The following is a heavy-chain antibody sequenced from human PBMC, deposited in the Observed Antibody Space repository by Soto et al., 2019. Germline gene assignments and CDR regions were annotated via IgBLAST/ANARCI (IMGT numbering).Heavy chain of an antibody. Sequence: GGSLRLSCVGSGFSFRDHSMNWVRQPPGKGLQWISYISSSSENIYYADSVKGRFTVSRDNAKNTLFLQMNSLRDDDSAIYYCARLPKGSVVTGWGQGSLVTVS. CDR1: GFSFRDHS. D-gene: IGHD2-21*02. CDR3: ARLPKGSVVTG. V-gene: IGHV3-48*02. J-gene: IGHJ4*01. CDR2: ISSSSENI.